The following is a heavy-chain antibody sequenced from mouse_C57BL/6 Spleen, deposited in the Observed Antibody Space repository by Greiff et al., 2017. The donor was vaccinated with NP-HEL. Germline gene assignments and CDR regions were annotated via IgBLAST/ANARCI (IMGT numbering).Heavy chain of an antibody. CDR1: GYTFTDYN. Sequence: VQLKQSGPELVKPGASVKMSCKASGYTFTDYNMHWVKQSHGKSLEWIGYINPNNGGTSYNQKFKGKATLTVNKSSSTAYMELRSLTSEDSAVYYCAREGGGSSPAWFAYWGQGTLVTVSA. J-gene: IGHJ3*01. CDR3: AREGGGSSPAWFAY. V-gene: IGHV1-22*01. CDR2: INPNNGGT. D-gene: IGHD1-1*01.